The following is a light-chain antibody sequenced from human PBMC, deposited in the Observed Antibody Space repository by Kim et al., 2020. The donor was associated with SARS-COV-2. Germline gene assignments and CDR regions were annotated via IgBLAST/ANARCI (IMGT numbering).Light chain of an antibody. V-gene: IGLV1-44*01. J-gene: IGLJ3*02. CDR3: AAWDDSLSGWV. Sequence: GPRVTISCFGSSSNIGGNSVNWYQQLPGTAPKLLIYNDNQWPSGVPDRFSGSKSGTSASLAISGLQSEDEADYYCAAWDDSLSGWVFGGGTQLTVL. CDR1: SSNIGGNS. CDR2: NDN.